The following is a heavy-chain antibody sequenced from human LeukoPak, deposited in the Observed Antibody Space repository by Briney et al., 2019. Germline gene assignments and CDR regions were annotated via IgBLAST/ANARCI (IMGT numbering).Heavy chain of an antibody. CDR1: GGSISSYY. CDR3: ARDRTGSY. Sequence: PSETLSLTCTVSGGSISSYYWSWIRQPPGKGLEWIGYIYYSGSTNCNPSLKSRVTISVDTSKNQFSLKLSSVTAADTAVYYCARDRTGSYWGQGTLVTVSS. J-gene: IGHJ4*02. CDR2: IYYSGST. D-gene: IGHD1-14*01. V-gene: IGHV4-59*01.